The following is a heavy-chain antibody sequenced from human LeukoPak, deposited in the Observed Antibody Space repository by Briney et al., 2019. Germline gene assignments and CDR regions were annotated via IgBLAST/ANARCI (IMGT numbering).Heavy chain of an antibody. V-gene: IGHV5-51*01. CDR3: ARLGHGYSLSNPLYNWFDP. CDR1: GYSFTSYW. CDR2: IYPGDSDT. D-gene: IGHD5-24*01. J-gene: IGHJ5*02. Sequence: RGESLKISCKGSGYSFTSYWIGWVRQMPGKGLEWMGIIYPGDSDTRYSPSFQGQVTISADKSISTAYLQWSSLKASDTAMYYCARLGHGYSLSNPLYNWFDPWGQGTLVTVSS.